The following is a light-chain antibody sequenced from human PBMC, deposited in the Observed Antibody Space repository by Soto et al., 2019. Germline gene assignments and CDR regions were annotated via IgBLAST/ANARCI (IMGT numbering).Light chain of an antibody. Sequence: QSALTQPASVSGSPGQSITISCAGTSSDVGSHPLVSWYQQHPGKASKLMISEDTKRPSGVSNRFSGSKSGNMASLTISGLQAEDEADYYCCAFTSAGTWVFGGGTKLTVL. J-gene: IGLJ3*02. V-gene: IGLV2-23*01. CDR3: CAFTSAGTWV. CDR2: EDT. CDR1: SSDVGSHPL.